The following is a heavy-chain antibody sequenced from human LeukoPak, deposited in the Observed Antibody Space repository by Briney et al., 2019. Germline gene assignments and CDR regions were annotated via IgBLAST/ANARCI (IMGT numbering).Heavy chain of an antibody. CDR1: GFTFSSYA. J-gene: IGHJ4*02. CDR2: ISGSGGST. CDR3: AKDQEPLGYCSSTSCSEFDY. Sequence: PGGSLRLSCAASGFTFSSYAMSWVRQAPGKGLEWVSAISGSGGSTYYADSVKGRFTISRDNSKNTLYLQMNSLRAEDTAVYYCAKDQEPLGYCSSTSCSEFDYWGQGTLVTVSS. D-gene: IGHD2-2*01. V-gene: IGHV3-23*01.